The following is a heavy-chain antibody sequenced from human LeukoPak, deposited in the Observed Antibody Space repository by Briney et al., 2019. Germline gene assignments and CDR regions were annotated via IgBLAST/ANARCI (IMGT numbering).Heavy chain of an antibody. CDR3: ARGSLLDYYYGMDV. CDR1: GYSFTSYW. Sequence: GESLKISCKGSGYSFTSYWIAWVRQMPGKGLEWMGLIYPGDSDTKYSPSFQGQVTISADKSNSTVYLQWSSLKASDTAMYYCARGSLLDYYYGMDVWGQGTTVTVSS. D-gene: IGHD3-3*01. V-gene: IGHV5-51*01. J-gene: IGHJ6*02. CDR2: IYPGDSDT.